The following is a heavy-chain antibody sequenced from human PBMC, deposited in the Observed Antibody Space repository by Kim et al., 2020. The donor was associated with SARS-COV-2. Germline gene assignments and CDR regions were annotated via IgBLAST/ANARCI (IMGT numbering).Heavy chain of an antibody. CDR2: IYYSGST. Sequence: SETLSLTCTVSGGSISTSTYYWGWIRQPPGKGLEWIGTIYYSGSTYCNPSLKSRVTISVDTSKNQFSLKLSSVTAADTAVYYCARHPKWFGDPTRMDVWGQGTTVTVSS. V-gene: IGHV4-39*01. CDR1: GGSISTSTYY. CDR3: ARHPKWFGDPTRMDV. J-gene: IGHJ6*02. D-gene: IGHD3-10*01.